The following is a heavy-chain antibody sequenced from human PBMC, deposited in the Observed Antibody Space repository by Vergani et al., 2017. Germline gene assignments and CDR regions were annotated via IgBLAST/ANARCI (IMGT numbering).Heavy chain of an antibody. D-gene: IGHD6-19*01. CDR1: GFTFSSYG. Sequence: QVQLVESGGGVVQPGRSLRLSCAASGFTFSSYGMHWVRQAPGKGLEWVAVIWYDGSNKYYADSVKGRFTISRDNSKNTLYLQMNSLRAEDTAVDYCARDRVAVAGLYGMDVWGQGTTVTVSS. J-gene: IGHJ6*02. CDR2: IWYDGSNK. V-gene: IGHV3-33*01. CDR3: ARDRVAVAGLYGMDV.